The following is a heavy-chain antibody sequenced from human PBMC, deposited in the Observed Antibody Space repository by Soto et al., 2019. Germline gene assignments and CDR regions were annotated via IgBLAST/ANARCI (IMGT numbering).Heavy chain of an antibody. CDR3: ARDLNFWEGTNYYDSRGPTKFDS. V-gene: IGHV3-11*04. D-gene: IGHD3-22*01. Sequence: SCVASGFSFSEYYLSWIRQSPGKRLEWLSYISGSGHNIYYADSVRGRSTIPRYNAKNSLYLPMNSLRDEDTAVFYCARDLNFWEGTNYYDSRGPTKFDSGGQGPLFTVSS. CDR2: ISGSGHNI. CDR1: GFSFSEYY. J-gene: IGHJ4*02.